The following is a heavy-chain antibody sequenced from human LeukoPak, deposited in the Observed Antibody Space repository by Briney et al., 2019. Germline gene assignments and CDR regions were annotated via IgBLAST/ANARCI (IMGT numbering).Heavy chain of an antibody. CDR2: IYYSGST. CDR1: GGSISSYY. Sequence: PSETLSLTCTVSGGSISSYYWSWIRQPPGEGLEWIGYIYYSGSTNYNPSLKSRVTISVDTSKNQFSLKLSSVTAADTAVYYCAHHYDFWSGYIDYWGQGTLVTVSS. CDR3: AHHYDFWSGYIDY. J-gene: IGHJ4*02. V-gene: IGHV4-59*01. D-gene: IGHD3-3*01.